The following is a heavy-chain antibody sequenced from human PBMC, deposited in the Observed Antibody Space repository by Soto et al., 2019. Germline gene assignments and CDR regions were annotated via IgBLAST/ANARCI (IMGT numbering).Heavy chain of an antibody. CDR3: ARDGGYCSGGSCDYYYYGMDV. Sequence: GGSLRLSCAASGFTFSSYGMHWVRQAPGKGLEWVAVIWYDGSNKYYADSVKGRFTISRDNSKNTLYLQMNSLRAEDTAVYYCARDGGYCSGGSCDYYYYGMDVWGQGTTVTVSS. J-gene: IGHJ6*02. CDR1: GFTFSSYG. V-gene: IGHV3-33*01. CDR2: IWYDGSNK. D-gene: IGHD2-15*01.